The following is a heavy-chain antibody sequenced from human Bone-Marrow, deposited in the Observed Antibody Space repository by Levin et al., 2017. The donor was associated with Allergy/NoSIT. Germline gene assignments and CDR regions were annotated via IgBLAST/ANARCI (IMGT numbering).Heavy chain of an antibody. D-gene: IGHD6-13*01. CDR1: GFTFDDYA. CDR2: INWNSGSI. J-gene: IGHJ4*02. Sequence: GGSLRLSCAASGFTFDDYAMDWVRQAPGKGLEWVSGINWNSGSIGYADSVKGRFTISGDNAKNSLYLQMNSLRAEDTALYYCAKDSKAAAGYGGGFDYWGQGTLVTVSS. CDR3: AKDSKAAAGYGGGFDY. V-gene: IGHV3-9*01.